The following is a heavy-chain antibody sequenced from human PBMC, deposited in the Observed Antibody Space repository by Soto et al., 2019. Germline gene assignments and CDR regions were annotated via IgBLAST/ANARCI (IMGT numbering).Heavy chain of an antibody. J-gene: IGHJ6*02. V-gene: IGHV3-30-3*01. CDR3: AREAGSSSEEFDYYYGMDV. D-gene: IGHD6-13*01. CDR2: ISYDGSNK. Sequence: GGSLRLSCAASGFTFSSYAMHWVRQAPGKGLGWVAVISYDGSNKYYADSVKGRFTISRDNSKNTLYLQMNSLRAEDTAVYYCAREAGSSSEEFDYYYGMDVWGQGTTVTSP. CDR1: GFTFSSYA.